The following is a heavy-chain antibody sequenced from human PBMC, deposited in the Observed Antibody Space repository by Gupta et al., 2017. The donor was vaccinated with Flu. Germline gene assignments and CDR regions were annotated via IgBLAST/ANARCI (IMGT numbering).Heavy chain of an antibody. V-gene: IGHV1-8*01. J-gene: IGHJ6*03. D-gene: IGHD3-16*01. Sequence: QVQLVQSGAEVKKPGASVKVSCKASGYSFGSYDINWVRQASGQGPEWMGRMNPNSGNTGYAQKCQGRVTMTRNNSISTAYMELTSLRSEDTAVYYCARRIKDYWYYYLDVWGRGTTVTVSS. CDR1: GYSFGSYD. CDR2: MNPNSGNT. CDR3: ARRIKDYWYYYLDV.